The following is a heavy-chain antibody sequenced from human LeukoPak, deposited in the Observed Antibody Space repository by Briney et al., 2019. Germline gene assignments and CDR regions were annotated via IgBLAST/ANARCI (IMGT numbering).Heavy chain of an antibody. Sequence: GGSLRLSCAASGFSFSNYYMNWVRQAPGKGLEWVSSMSSSRTFIYYADSVKGRFTISRDNANNSLYLQMNSLRAEDTAVYYCARARPTIFGVIIEPYFDYWGQGTLVTVSS. J-gene: IGHJ4*02. D-gene: IGHD3-3*01. CDR3: ARARPTIFGVIIEPYFDY. CDR2: MSSSRTFI. V-gene: IGHV3-21*01. CDR1: GFSFSNYY.